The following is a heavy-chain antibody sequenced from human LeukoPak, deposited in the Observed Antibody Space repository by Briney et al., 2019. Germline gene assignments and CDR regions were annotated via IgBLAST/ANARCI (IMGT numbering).Heavy chain of an antibody. CDR1: GFTFSDYA. V-gene: IGHV3-30*04. Sequence: GRSLRLSCAASGFTFSDYAMHWVRQAPGKGLEWVAVISYDGSNKYYADSVKGRFTISRDNSKNTLYLQMNSLRAEDTAVYYCATFGRYSSSWLEDYWGQGTLVTVSS. CDR3: ATFGRYSSSWLEDY. D-gene: IGHD6-13*01. CDR2: ISYDGSNK. J-gene: IGHJ4*02.